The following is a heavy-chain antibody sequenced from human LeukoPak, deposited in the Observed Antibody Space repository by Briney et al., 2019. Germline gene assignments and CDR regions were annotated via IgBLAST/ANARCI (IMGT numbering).Heavy chain of an antibody. Sequence: PGGSLRLSCAASGFTFSSYGMHWVRQAPGKGLEWVAVISYDGSNKYYADSGKGRFTISRDNSKNTLYLQMNSLRAEDTAVYYCAKDSAPVAYNWNDLFDYWGQGTLVTVSS. CDR2: ISYDGSNK. D-gene: IGHD1-20*01. J-gene: IGHJ4*02. V-gene: IGHV3-30*18. CDR3: AKDSAPVAYNWNDLFDY. CDR1: GFTFSSYG.